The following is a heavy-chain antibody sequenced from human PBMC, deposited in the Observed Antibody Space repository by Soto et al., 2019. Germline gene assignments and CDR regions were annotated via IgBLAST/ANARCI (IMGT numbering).Heavy chain of an antibody. J-gene: IGHJ6*02. D-gene: IGHD3-10*01. CDR2: TIPIFGTA. V-gene: IGHV1-69*12. CDR1: GGTFSSYA. Sequence: QVQLVQSEAEVKKPGSSVKVSCKASGGTFSSYAISWVRQAPGQGLEWMGGTIPIFGTANYAQKFQGRVTITADEPTSTAYMERSSLRSEDTAVYYCARVVLWFGSGSGMDVWGQGTTVTVSS. CDR3: ARVVLWFGSGSGMDV.